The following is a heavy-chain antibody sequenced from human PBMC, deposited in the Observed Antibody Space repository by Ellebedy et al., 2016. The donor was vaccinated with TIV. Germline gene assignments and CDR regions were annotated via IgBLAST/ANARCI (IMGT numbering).Heavy chain of an antibody. D-gene: IGHD1-26*01. CDR2: ISYDGSNK. V-gene: IGHV3-30*18. Sequence: PGGSLRLSCAASGFTFSSYGMHWVRQAPGKGLEWVAVISYDGSNKYYADSVKGRFTISRDNSKNTLYLQMNSLRAEDTAVYYCAKDTGGATTDWFDPWGQGTLVTVSS. CDR1: GFTFSSYG. J-gene: IGHJ5*02. CDR3: AKDTGGATTDWFDP.